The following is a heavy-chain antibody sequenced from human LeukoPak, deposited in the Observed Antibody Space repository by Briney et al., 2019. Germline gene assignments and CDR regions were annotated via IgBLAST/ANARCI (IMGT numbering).Heavy chain of an antibody. D-gene: IGHD2-2*01. J-gene: IGHJ3*02. CDR3: AIGCSSTSCFDAFDI. CDR2: ISSSSSTI. Sequence: GGSLRLSCAASGFTFSSYSMNWVRQAPGKGLEWVSYISSSSSTIYYADSVKGRFTISRDNAKNSLYLQMNSLRAEDTAVYYCAIGCSSTSCFDAFDIWGQGTMVTVSS. V-gene: IGHV3-48*04. CDR1: GFTFSSYS.